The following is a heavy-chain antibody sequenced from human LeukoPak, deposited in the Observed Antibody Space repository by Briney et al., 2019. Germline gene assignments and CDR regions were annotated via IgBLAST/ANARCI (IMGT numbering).Heavy chain of an antibody. CDR1: GFTFSSYW. V-gene: IGHV3-33*06. CDR2: IWYDGSNK. Sequence: GGSLRLSCAASGFTFSSYWMHWVRQAPGKGLEWVSAIWYDGSNKFYADSVKGRFTISRDSSKNTLFLQMNGLRAEDTAVYYCAKSGPDFGDLPSEYYFDFWGQGTLVTVSS. CDR3: AKSGPDFGDLPSEYYFDF. D-gene: IGHD4-17*01. J-gene: IGHJ4*02.